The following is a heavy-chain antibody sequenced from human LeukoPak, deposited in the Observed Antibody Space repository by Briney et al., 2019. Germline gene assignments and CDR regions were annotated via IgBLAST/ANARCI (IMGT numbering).Heavy chain of an antibody. CDR1: GFTFSDHY. Sequence: GGSLRLSCAASGFTFSDHYMEWVRQAPGKGLGWVGRSRNKANSYTTEYAASVKGRFTISRDDSKNSLYLQMNSLKTEDTAVYYCARDMWSYGSGSGLIYWGQGTLVTVSS. J-gene: IGHJ4*02. CDR2: SRNKANSYTT. D-gene: IGHD3-10*01. CDR3: ARDMWSYGSGSGLIY. V-gene: IGHV3-72*01.